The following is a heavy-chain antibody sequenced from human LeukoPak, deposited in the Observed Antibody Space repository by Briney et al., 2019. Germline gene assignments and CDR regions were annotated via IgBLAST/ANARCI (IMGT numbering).Heavy chain of an antibody. V-gene: IGHV3-66*02. Sequence: GESLRLSCAASGFTVGSSYMSWVRQAPGKGLEWLSVIYSGGNTYYADSVKGRFTVSRDNSKNTLYLQINSLRTEDTAVYYCARVSPSDYWGQGTLVTVSS. CDR3: ARVSPSDY. CDR2: IYSGGNT. J-gene: IGHJ4*02. CDR1: GFTVGSSY.